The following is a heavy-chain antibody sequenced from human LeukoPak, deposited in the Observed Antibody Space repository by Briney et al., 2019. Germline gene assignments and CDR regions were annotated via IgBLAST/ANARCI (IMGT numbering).Heavy chain of an antibody. V-gene: IGHV3-23*01. Sequence: GGSLRLSCAASGFTFSSYAMSWVRQAPGKGLEWVSAISGSGGSTYYADSVKGRFTISRDNSKNTLYLQMNSLRAEDTAVYYCAKISFFMYYDFWSGYPIDYWGQGTLVTVSS. CDR1: GFTFSSYA. CDR3: AKISFFMYYDFWSGYPIDY. J-gene: IGHJ4*02. CDR2: ISGSGGST. D-gene: IGHD3-3*01.